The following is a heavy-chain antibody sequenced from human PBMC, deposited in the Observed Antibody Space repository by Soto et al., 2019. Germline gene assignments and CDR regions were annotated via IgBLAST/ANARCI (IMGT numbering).Heavy chain of an antibody. CDR2: IYKSATT. D-gene: IGHD2-15*01. Sequence: SETLSLTCSVSGDPISSVDYFWAWIRQPPGQALEYIGYIYKSATTYYNPSFESRVAISLDTSKSQFSLNVTSVTAADTAVYFCARGRYCLTGRCFPNWFDSWGQGTLVTVPS. CDR1: GDPISSVDYF. J-gene: IGHJ5*01. V-gene: IGHV4-30-4*01. CDR3: ARGRYCLTGRCFPNWFDS.